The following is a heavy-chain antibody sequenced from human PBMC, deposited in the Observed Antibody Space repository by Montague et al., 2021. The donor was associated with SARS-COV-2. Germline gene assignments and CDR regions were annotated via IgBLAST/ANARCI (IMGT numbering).Heavy chain of an antibody. J-gene: IGHJ4*02. Sequence: SETLSLTCAVYGGSFSGYYWNWIRQPPGKGLEWTEEINHSGSTNYNPSLKSRVTMSVDTSKNQFSLKLSSVTAADTAVYYCARGARQGYGFRLGSFDSWGQGTLVTVSS. CDR3: ARGARQGYGFRLGSFDS. D-gene: IGHD3-10*01. CDR2: INHSGST. CDR1: GGSFSGYY. V-gene: IGHV4-34*01.